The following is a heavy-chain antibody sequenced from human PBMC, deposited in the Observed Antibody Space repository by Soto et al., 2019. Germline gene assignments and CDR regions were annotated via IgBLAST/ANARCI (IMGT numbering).Heavy chain of an antibody. CDR1: GGTFSSYA. CDR2: IIPIFGTA. D-gene: IGHD2-2*01. V-gene: IGHV1-69*13. Sequence: SVKVSCKASGGTFSSYAISWVRQAPGQGLEWMGGIIPIFGTANYAQKFQGRVTITADESTSTAYMELSSLRSEDTAVYYCARATSSTSSHYYYYYGMDVWGQGTTVTVSS. CDR3: ARATSSTSSHYYYYYGMDV. J-gene: IGHJ6*02.